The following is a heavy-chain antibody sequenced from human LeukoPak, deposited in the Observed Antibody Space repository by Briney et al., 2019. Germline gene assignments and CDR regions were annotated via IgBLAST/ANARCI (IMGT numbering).Heavy chain of an antibody. Sequence: PGGSLRLSCAASGLTFSSYGMSWVRQAPGKGLEWVSAINTSGGSTYYADSVKGRFTISRDNSKNTLYLQMNSLRAEDTAIYYCAKNGDRGAYCSGGSCYPYFYYYMDVWGKGTTVTISS. D-gene: IGHD2-15*01. V-gene: IGHV3-23*01. CDR1: GLTFSSYG. J-gene: IGHJ6*03. CDR3: AKNGDRGAYCSGGSCYPYFYYYMDV. CDR2: INTSGGST.